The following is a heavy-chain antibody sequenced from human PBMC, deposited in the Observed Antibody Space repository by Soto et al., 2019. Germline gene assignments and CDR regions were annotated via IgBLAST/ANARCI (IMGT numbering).Heavy chain of an antibody. CDR2: INPNSGGT. J-gene: IGHJ5*02. CDR1: GYTFTGYY. CDR3: ARANVDYYDSSGFPYWFDP. D-gene: IGHD3-22*01. Sequence: ASVKVSCKASGYTFTGYYMHWVRQAPGQGLKWMGWINPNSGGTNYAQKFQGWVTMTRDTSISTAYMELSRLRSDDTAVYYCARANVDYYDSSGFPYWFDPWGQGTLVTVSS. V-gene: IGHV1-2*04.